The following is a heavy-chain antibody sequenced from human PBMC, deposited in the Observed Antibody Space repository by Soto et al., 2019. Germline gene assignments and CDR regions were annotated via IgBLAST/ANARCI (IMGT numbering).Heavy chain of an antibody. Sequence: ASVKVSCKASGYTFTSYAMHWVRQAPGQRLEWMGWINAGNGNTKYSQKFQGRVTITRDTSASTAYMELSSLRSEDTAVYYCAVTYYYGSGMDYNVPGLSDFDYCCQGNVVTISS. J-gene: IGHJ4*02. CDR1: GYTFTSYA. D-gene: IGHD3-10*01. V-gene: IGHV1-3*01. CDR3: AVTYYYGSGMDYNVPGLSDFDY. CDR2: INAGNGNT.